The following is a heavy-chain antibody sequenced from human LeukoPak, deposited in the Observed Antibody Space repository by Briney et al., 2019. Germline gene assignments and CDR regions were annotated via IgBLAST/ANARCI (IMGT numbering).Heavy chain of an antibody. Sequence: SETLSLTCTVSGGSISSSTYYWGWIRQPPGKGLEWMGSIHYSGSTYYNPSLKSRVIISVDMSKSQFSLKLSSVTAADTAVYYCARSYCSSSCYAVGAFDIWGQGTMVTVSS. CDR1: GGSISSSTYY. D-gene: IGHD2-2*01. J-gene: IGHJ3*02. CDR3: ARSYCSSSCYAVGAFDI. V-gene: IGHV4-39*01. CDR2: IHYSGST.